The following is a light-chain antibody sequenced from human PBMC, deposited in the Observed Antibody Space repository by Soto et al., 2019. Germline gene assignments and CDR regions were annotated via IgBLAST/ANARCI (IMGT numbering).Light chain of an antibody. Sequence: QSVLTQPPSASGTPGQRVTISCSGSSSNIGSNYVYWYQQLPGTAPKLLIYRNNQRPSGVPDRFSGSKSGTSASPAISGLRSEDEADYYCAVCDDSLSGFYVFGTGTKVTVL. CDR2: RNN. CDR1: SSNIGSNY. V-gene: IGLV1-47*01. CDR3: AVCDDSLSGFYV. J-gene: IGLJ1*01.